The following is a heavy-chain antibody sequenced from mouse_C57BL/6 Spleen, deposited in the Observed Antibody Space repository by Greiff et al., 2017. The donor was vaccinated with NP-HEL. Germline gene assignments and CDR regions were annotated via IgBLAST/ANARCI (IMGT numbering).Heavy chain of an antibody. J-gene: IGHJ2*01. CDR1: GYTFTSYW. CDR2: INPSSGYT. CDR3: ARNYYGSSPFFDY. Sequence: VQLHQSGAELAKPGASVKLSCKASGYTFTSYWMHWVKQRPGQGLEWIGYINPSSGYTKYNQKFKDKATLTADKSSSTAYMQLSSLTYEDSAVYYCARNYYGSSPFFDYWGQGTTLTVSS. D-gene: IGHD1-1*01. V-gene: IGHV1-7*01.